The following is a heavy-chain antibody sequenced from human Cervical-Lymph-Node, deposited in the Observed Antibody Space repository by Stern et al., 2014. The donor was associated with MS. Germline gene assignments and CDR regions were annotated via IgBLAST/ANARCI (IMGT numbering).Heavy chain of an antibody. V-gene: IGHV5-51*01. CDR3: ARHCAKREQCAFDY. CDR2: IYPGDSDT. D-gene: IGHD6-19*01. CDR1: GYSFTNYW. J-gene: IGHJ4*02. Sequence: EVQLVESGAEVKKPGESLKISCKCSGYSFTNYWIGWVRQMPGKGLEWMGIIYPGDSDTRYSPSFQGQVTISADKSIRTASLQWSSLKASDTAMYYCARHCAKREQCAFDYWGQGTLVTVSS.